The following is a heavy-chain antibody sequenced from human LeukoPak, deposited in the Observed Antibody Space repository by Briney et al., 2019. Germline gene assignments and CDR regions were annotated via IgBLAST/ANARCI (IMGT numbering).Heavy chain of an antibody. V-gene: IGHV3-48*03. D-gene: IGHD3-3*01. CDR3: ARDTVSGPFVISLDL. Sequence: GGSLRLSCAASGFSFSSSEMNWVRQAPGKGPEWVSHISSGGNTEYYADSVRGRFTMSRDNAKNLLYLQMNSLRDEDTAVYYCARDTVSGPFVISLDLWGQGALVTVSS. J-gene: IGHJ5*02. CDR1: GFSFSSSE. CDR2: ISSGGNTE.